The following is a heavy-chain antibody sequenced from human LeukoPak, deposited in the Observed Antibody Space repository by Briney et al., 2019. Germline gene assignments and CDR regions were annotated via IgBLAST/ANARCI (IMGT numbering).Heavy chain of an antibody. CDR2: IYYSGST. V-gene: IGHV4-59*01. J-gene: IGHJ5*02. CDR3: ARDRDYRFDP. Sequence: SETLSLTCTVSGGSISSYYWSRIRQPPGKGLEWIGYIYYSGSTNYNPSLKSRVTISVDTSKNQFSLKLSSVTAADTAVYYCARDRDYRFDPWGQGTLVTVSS. D-gene: IGHD4-11*01. CDR1: GGSISSYY.